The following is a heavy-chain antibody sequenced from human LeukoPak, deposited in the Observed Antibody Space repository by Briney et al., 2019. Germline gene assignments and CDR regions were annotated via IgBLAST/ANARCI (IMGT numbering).Heavy chain of an antibody. CDR1: GGSFSGYY. Sequence: SETLSLTCAVYGGSFSGYYWSWIRQPPGKGLEWIGEINHSGSTNYNPSLKSRVTILVDTSKNQFSLKLSSVTAADTAVYYCARVLGYFDWLIDYWGQGTLVTVSS. CDR2: INHSGST. J-gene: IGHJ4*02. D-gene: IGHD3-9*01. V-gene: IGHV4-34*01. CDR3: ARVLGYFDWLIDY.